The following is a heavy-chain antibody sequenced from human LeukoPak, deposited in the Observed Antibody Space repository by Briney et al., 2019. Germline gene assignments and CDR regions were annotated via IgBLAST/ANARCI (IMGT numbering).Heavy chain of an antibody. CDR2: ISYDGSNK. CDR1: RFTFSSYA. D-gene: IGHD3-10*01. J-gene: IGHJ6*02. Sequence: SGGSLRLSCAASRFTFSSYAMNWVSQAPGKGLEWVAFISYDGSNKYYADSVKGRFTISRDNSKNTLYLQMNSLRSEDTAVYYCASQGGLPWFGELSGGMDVWGQGTTVTVSS. V-gene: IGHV3-30-3*01. CDR3: ASQGGLPWFGELSGGMDV.